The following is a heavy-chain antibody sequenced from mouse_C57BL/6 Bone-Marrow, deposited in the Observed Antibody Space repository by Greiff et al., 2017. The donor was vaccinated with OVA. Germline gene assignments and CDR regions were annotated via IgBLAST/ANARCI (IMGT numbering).Heavy chain of an antibody. J-gene: IGHJ4*01. CDR1: GYTFTNYW. CDR2: IYPGGGYT. Sequence: QVQLQQSGAELVRPGTSVKMSCKASGYTFTNYWIGWAKQRPGHGLEWIGDIYPGGGYTNYNEKFKGKATLTADKSSSTAYMQFSSLTSEDSAIYYCARFGWLLRGWAMDYWGQGTSVTVSS. V-gene: IGHV1-63*01. CDR3: ARFGWLLRGWAMDY. D-gene: IGHD2-3*01.